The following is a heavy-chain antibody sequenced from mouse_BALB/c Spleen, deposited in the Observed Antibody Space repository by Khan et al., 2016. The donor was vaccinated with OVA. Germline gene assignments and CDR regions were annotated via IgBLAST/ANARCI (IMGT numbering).Heavy chain of an antibody. CDR3: ARQPYYHYDIMDY. Sequence: QVQLQQPGPGLVAPSQSLSITCTISGFSLTNYGVHWVRQPPGKGLEWLVVIWSDGSTTYNSALKSRLTITKDNSKSQVFLKMNSLQTDEAAMYFCARQPYYHYDIMDYWGQGTSVTVSS. J-gene: IGHJ4*01. CDR1: GFSLTNYG. V-gene: IGHV2-6-1*01. D-gene: IGHD2-10*01. CDR2: IWSDGST.